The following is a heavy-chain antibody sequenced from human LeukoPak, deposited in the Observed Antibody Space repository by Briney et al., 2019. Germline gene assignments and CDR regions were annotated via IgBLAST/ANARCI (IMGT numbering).Heavy chain of an antibody. V-gene: IGHV2-5*02. CDR3: VHRYNLDAFDM. J-gene: IGHJ3*02. CDR1: GTSLTTIGVG. Sequence: SGPTLVNPTQTLTLTCTFSGTSLTTIGVGVGWIRQPPGKALECLALIYWDDDKRYSPSLESRLTITKDTSKNQVVLTMTNMDPVDTATYYCVHRYNLDAFDMWGQGTMVTVSS. CDR2: IYWDDDK. D-gene: IGHD1-14*01.